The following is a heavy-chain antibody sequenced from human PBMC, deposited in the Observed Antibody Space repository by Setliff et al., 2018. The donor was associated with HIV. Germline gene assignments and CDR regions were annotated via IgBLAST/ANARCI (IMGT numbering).Heavy chain of an antibody. CDR2: ISSSGTTT. CDR1: GFTFTNYE. D-gene: IGHD6-13*01. J-gene: IGHJ6*02. CDR3: ARRGYIGNWLQGCDYRALDV. V-gene: IGHV3-48*03. Sequence: GSLRLSCAVSGFTFTNYEMNWVRQVPGKGLEWVSYISSSGTTTYYADSVRGRFTISRDDAESELYLDLDSLRAEDTAIYYCARRGYIGNWLQGCDYRALDVWGQGTSVTVSS.